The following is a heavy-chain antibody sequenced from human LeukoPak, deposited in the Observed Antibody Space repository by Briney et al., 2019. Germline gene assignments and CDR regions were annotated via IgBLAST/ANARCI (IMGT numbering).Heavy chain of an antibody. CDR3: ARSFYYGSGGRNWFDP. CDR1: GYTFTSYD. D-gene: IGHD3-10*01. J-gene: IGHJ5*02. Sequence: ASVTVSCKASGYTFTSYDINWVRQATGQGLEWMGWMNPNSGNTGYAQKFQGRVTMTRNTSISTAYMELSSLRSEDTAVYYCARSFYYGSGGRNWFDPWGQGTLVTVSS. V-gene: IGHV1-8*01. CDR2: MNPNSGNT.